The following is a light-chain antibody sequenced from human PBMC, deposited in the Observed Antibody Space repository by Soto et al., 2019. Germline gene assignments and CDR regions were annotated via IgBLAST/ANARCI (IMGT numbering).Light chain of an antibody. Sequence: DIQMTQSPSTLSASVGDRVTITCRASQSISSWLAWYQQKPGKAPKLLIYDASSLESGVPSRFSGSGSGTEFTLTISSLQPDDVATSYCQQYNSYSQPFGQGTKVEIK. CDR2: DAS. CDR3: QQYNSYSQP. CDR1: QSISSW. J-gene: IGKJ1*01. V-gene: IGKV1-5*01.